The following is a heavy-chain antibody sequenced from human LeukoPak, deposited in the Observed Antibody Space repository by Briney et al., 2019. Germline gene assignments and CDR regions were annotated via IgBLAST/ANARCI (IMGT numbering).Heavy chain of an antibody. CDR2: IYYSGST. Sequence: SETLSLTRTLSRGSISSGGYYWSWIRQHPGKGLESMGYIYYSGSTYYNPSLKSRVTISVDTSKNQFSLKLSSVTAADTAVYYCARGDSSGYYFLFDYWGQGTLVTVSS. J-gene: IGHJ4*02. CDR3: ARGDSSGYYFLFDY. CDR1: RGSISSGGYY. D-gene: IGHD3-22*01. V-gene: IGHV4-31*03.